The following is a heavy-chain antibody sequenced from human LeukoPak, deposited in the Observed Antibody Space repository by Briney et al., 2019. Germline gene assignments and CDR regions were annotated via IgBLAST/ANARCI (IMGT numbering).Heavy chain of an antibody. J-gene: IGHJ6*03. CDR2: ISSSSSTI. D-gene: IGHD2-2*01. CDR3: ARESVVVPAAIWPPDMDV. CDR1: GFTFSSYS. V-gene: IGHV3-48*04. Sequence: GGSLRLSCAASGFTFSSYSMNWVRQAPGKGLEWVSYISSSSSTIYYADSVKGRFTFSRDNAKNSLYLQMNSLRAEDTAVYYCARESVVVPAAIWPPDMDVWGKRTTVTVSS.